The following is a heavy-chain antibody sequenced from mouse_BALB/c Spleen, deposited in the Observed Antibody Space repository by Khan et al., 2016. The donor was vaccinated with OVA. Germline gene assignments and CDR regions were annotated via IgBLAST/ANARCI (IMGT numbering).Heavy chain of an antibody. V-gene: IGHV1-5*01. Sequence: EVQLQQSGTVLARPGASVKMSCKASGYTFTSYWMHWVKQRPGQGLEWIGDIYPGNTYTNYNQKFKGKAKLTAVTSTSTAYMELSSLTNEASAVYYGTRRSWEGAWFDYWGQGTMVTVSA. CDR1: GYTFTSYW. CDR2: IYPGNTYT. CDR3: TRRSWEGAWFDY. D-gene: IGHD4-1*01. J-gene: IGHJ3*01.